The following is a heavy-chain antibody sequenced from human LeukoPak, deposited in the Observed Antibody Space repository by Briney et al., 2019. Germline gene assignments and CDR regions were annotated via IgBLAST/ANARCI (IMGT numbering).Heavy chain of an antibody. Sequence: ASVKVSYKTSGYSFTNYDINWVRQATGQGLEWMGWMNPYSGTTGYAQNFQGRVTMTRNTSINTAYMEMSSLTSEDTAVYYCARALATTMLLGGYWGQGTLVTVSS. V-gene: IGHV1-8*01. J-gene: IGHJ4*02. D-gene: IGHD3-16*01. CDR2: MNPYSGTT. CDR3: ARALATTMLLGGY. CDR1: GYSFTNYD.